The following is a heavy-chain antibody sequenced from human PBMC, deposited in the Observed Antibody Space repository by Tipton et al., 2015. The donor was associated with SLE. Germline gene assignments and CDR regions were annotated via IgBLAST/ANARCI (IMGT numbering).Heavy chain of an antibody. CDR3: ARDPDSSAFDI. J-gene: IGHJ3*02. CDR1: GGSISSSY. CDR2: IYTSGST. Sequence: TLSLTCTVSGGSISSSYWSWIRQPPGKGLEWIGHIYTSGSTNYNPSLKSRVTISVDTSKNQFSLKLSSVTAADTAVYYCARDPDSSAFDIWGQGTMVTVSS. D-gene: IGHD2-15*01. V-gene: IGHV4-4*08.